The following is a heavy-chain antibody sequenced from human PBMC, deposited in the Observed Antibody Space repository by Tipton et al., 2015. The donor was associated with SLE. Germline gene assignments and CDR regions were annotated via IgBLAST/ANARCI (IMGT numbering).Heavy chain of an antibody. J-gene: IGHJ4*02. D-gene: IGHD3-3*01. Sequence: TLSLTCTVSGGSISSYYWSWIRQPPGKGLEWIGYIYYSGSTNYNPSLKSRVTISVDTSKNQFSLKLSSVTAADTAVYYCARSHDYDFWSGYRCWGQGTLVTVSS. CDR2: IYYSGST. CDR1: GGSISSYY. CDR3: ARSHDYDFWSGYRC. V-gene: IGHV4-59*01.